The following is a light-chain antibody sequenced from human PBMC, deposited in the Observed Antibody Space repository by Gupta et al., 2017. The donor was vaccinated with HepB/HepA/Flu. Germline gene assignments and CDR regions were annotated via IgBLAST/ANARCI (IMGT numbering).Light chain of an antibody. Sequence: DIQMTQSPSSLSASVGDRVTITCRASQSISSYLNWYQQKPGKAPKLLIYAASSLQSGVPSRFSGSGSGTDFTLTISSLQPEDFATYYCQQSYSFWTFGQGTKLEIK. CDR2: AAS. J-gene: IGKJ2*01. CDR1: QSISSY. V-gene: IGKV1-39*01. CDR3: QQSYSFWT.